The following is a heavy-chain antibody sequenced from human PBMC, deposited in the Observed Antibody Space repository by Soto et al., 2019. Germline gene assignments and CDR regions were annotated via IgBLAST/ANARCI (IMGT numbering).Heavy chain of an antibody. CDR1: GGSISSYY. CDR2: IYYSGST. CDR3: ARYWDIRGGMDV. D-gene: IGHD2-15*01. V-gene: IGHV4-59*01. Sequence: SETLSLTCTVSGGSISSYYWSWIRQPPGKGLEWIGYIYYSGSTNYNPSLKSRVTISVDTSKNQFSLKLSSVTAADTAEYYCARYWDIRGGMDVWGQGTTVTVSS. J-gene: IGHJ6*02.